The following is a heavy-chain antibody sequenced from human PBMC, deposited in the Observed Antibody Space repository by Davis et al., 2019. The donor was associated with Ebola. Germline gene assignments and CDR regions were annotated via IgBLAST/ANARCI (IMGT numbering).Heavy chain of an antibody. J-gene: IGHJ2*01. V-gene: IGHV4-4*07. Sequence: SETLSLTCTVSGASISSFYWIWIRQPAGKGLEWIGRIHSSSTNYNPSLRSRVTMSEDASKNQFSLKLSSVTAADTAVYFCARLSGLFSSSSGALYFDLWGRGTLVSVSS. CDR1: GASISSFY. CDR2: IHSSST. D-gene: IGHD6-6*01. CDR3: ARLSGLFSSSSGALYFDL.